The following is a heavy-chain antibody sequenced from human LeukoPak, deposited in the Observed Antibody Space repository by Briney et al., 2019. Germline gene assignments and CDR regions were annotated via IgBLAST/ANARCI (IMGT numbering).Heavy chain of an antibody. CDR3: ARRDYDYVWGTYRRYRPFDY. CDR2: IDYSGST. J-gene: IGHJ4*02. D-gene: IGHD3-16*02. V-gene: IGHV4-39*01. Sequence: PSETLSLTCTVSGASISSSSHYWGWIRQPPGKGLEWIGSIDYSGSTNYNPSLKSRVTISVDTSKNQFSLRLSSVTAADTAVYYCARRDYDYVWGTYRRYRPFDYWGQGTLVTVSS. CDR1: GASISSSSHY.